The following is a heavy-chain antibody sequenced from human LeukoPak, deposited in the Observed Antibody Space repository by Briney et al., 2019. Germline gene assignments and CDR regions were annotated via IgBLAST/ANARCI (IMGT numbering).Heavy chain of an antibody. D-gene: IGHD1-26*01. J-gene: IGHJ1*01. CDR3: GKHRLSVGATLWGYFQH. CDR2: INHSGST. V-gene: IGHV4-34*01. Sequence: SETLSLTCAVYGGSFSGYYWSWIRQPPGKGLEWIGEINHSGSTNYNPSLKSRVTISVDTSKNQFSLKLSSVTAADTAVYYCGKHRLSVGATLWGYFQHWGQGTLVTVSS. CDR1: GGSFSGYY.